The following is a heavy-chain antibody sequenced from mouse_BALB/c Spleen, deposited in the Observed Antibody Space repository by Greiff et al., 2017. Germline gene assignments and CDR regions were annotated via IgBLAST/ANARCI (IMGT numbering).Heavy chain of an antibody. CDR3: ARSRRTMITSFAY. D-gene: IGHD2-4*01. Sequence: EVKLVESGPSLVKPSQTLSLTCSVTGDSITSGYWNWIRKFPGNKLEYMGYISYSGSTYYNPSLKSRISITRDTSKNQYYLQLNSVTTEDTATYYCARSRRTMITSFAYWGQGTLVTVSA. CDR1: GDSITSGY. V-gene: IGHV3-8*02. CDR2: ISYSGST. J-gene: IGHJ3*01.